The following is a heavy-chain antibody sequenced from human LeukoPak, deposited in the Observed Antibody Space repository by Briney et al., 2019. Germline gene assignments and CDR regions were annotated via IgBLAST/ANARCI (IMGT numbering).Heavy chain of an antibody. V-gene: IGHV4-61*02. D-gene: IGHD5-12*01. J-gene: IGHJ6*03. CDR2: IYTSGST. CDR1: GGSISSGSDY. Sequence: SETLSLTCTVSGGSISSGSDYWSWIRQPAGKGLEWIGRIYTSGSTNYNPSLKSRVTISVDTSKNQFSLKLSSVTAADTAVYYCARSKATYYYMDVWGKGTTVTVSS. CDR3: ARSKATYYYMDV.